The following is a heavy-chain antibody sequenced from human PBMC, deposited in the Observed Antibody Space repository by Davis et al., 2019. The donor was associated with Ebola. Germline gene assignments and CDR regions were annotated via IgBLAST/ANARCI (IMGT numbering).Heavy chain of an antibody. V-gene: IGHV3-30*03. Sequence: GGSLRLSCAASGFTFSSYGMHWVRQAPGKGLEWVAVISYDGSNKYYADSVKGRFTISRDNSKNTLYLQMNSLRAEDTAVYYCARDWSSSWYWFDPWGQGTLVTVSS. CDR2: ISYDGSNK. J-gene: IGHJ5*02. CDR1: GFTFSSYG. CDR3: ARDWSSSWYWFDP. D-gene: IGHD6-13*01.